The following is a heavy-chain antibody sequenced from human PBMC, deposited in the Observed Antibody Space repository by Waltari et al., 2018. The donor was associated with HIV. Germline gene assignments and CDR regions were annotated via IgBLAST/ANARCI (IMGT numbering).Heavy chain of an antibody. V-gene: IGHV1-69*12. Sequence: QVQLVQSGAEVKKPGSSVKVSCKASGGTFSSYAISWVRQAPVQGLEWMGGIIPIFGTANYAQKFQGRVTITADESTSTAYMELSSLRSEDTAVYYCATNLLDERYSSSWYSGYWGQGTLVTVSS. CDR2: IIPIFGTA. CDR3: ATNLLDERYSSSWYSGY. CDR1: GGTFSSYA. J-gene: IGHJ4*02. D-gene: IGHD6-13*01.